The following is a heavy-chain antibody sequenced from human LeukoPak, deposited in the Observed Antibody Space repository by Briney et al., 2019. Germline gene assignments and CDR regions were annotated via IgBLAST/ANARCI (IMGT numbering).Heavy chain of an antibody. V-gene: IGHV3-74*01. CDR3: ARDLFQLDCSSTSCYGDAVDY. J-gene: IGHJ4*02. Sequence: GGSLRLSCAASGFTFSSYWMHWVRQAPGKGLVWVSRINSDGSSTSYADSVKGRFTISRDNAKNTLCLQMNSLGAEDTAVYYCARDLFQLDCSSTSCYGDAVDYWGQGTLVTVSS. CDR2: INSDGSST. CDR1: GFTFSSYW. D-gene: IGHD2-2*01.